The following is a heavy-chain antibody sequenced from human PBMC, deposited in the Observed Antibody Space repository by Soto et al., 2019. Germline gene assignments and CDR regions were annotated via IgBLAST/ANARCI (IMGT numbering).Heavy chain of an antibody. CDR3: ARVAYKWRSAADAFDI. J-gene: IGHJ3*02. CDR2: IGTAGDT. D-gene: IGHD3-16*01. V-gene: IGHV3-13*01. CDR1: GFTFSSYD. Sequence: EVQLVESGGGLVQPGGSLRLSCAASGFTFSSYDMHWVRQATGKGLEWVSAIGTAGDTYYPGSVKGRCTISRENAKNSLDLQMSSLRAEDTDVYYCARVAYKWRSAADAFDIWGQGTMVTVSS.